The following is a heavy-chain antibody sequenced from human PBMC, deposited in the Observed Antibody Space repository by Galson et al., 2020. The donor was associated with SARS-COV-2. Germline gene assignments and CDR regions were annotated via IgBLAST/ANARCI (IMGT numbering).Heavy chain of an antibody. V-gene: IGHV3-74*01. CDR3: VRDGPSGFGIDY. J-gene: IGHJ4*02. CDR2: IKTDGSIT. D-gene: IGHD5-12*01. CDR1: GFTFSGYW. Sequence: TGGSLRLSCEASGFTFSGYWMHWVRQAPGKGLVWVSRIKTDGSITNYADSVKGRFTISRDNAKNTLFLQMKSLRVEDTAVYYCVRDGPSGFGIDYWGQGTLVTVSS.